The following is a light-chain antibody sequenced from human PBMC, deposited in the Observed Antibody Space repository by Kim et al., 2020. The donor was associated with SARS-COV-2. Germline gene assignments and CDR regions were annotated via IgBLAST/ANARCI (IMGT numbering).Light chain of an antibody. CDR3: QQHNHWPLT. V-gene: IGKV3-15*01. Sequence: EIVMTQSPATLSVSPGERATLSCRASQSVTNKLVWYQQKPGLPPRLLIYAISTRASGIPARFSGSGSGTEFTLTISSLQSEDFALYYCQQHNHWPLTFGGGTKVDIK. J-gene: IGKJ4*01. CDR2: AIS. CDR1: QSVTNK.